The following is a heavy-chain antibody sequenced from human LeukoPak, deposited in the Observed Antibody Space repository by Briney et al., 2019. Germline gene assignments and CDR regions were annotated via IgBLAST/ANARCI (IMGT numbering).Heavy chain of an antibody. D-gene: IGHD3-22*01. CDR2: INPNSGGT. CDR3: ARDSSVASSGCFFD. J-gene: IGHJ4*02. CDR1: GYTFTCYY. V-gene: IGHV1-2*02. Sequence: ASVKVSCKASGYTFTCYYMHWVRQAPGQGLEWMGWINPNSGGTNYAQKFQGRVTMTRDTSISTAYMELSRLRSDDTAVYYCARDSSVASSGCFFDWGQGTLVTVSS.